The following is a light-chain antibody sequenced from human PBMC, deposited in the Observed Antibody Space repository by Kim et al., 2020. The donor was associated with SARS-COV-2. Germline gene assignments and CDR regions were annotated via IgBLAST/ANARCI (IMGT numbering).Light chain of an antibody. J-gene: IGLJ3*02. Sequence: APGEKARSNSGGNNNGSKSVHWYQQKPGRAPVLVIYYDSGRPSGITEGFSGSNSGNTATLTISRVEAGDEADYYCQVWDSSSDHPVFGGGTQLTVL. V-gene: IGLV3-21*04. CDR1: NNGSKS. CDR2: YDS. CDR3: QVWDSSSDHPV.